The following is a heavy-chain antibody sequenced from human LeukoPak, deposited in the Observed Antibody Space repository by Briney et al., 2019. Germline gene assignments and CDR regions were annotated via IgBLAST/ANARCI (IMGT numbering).Heavy chain of an antibody. CDR1: GGSISNYY. CDR2: IFYNGNT. CDR3: ARTDGNYIFDY. Sequence: PSETLSPTCTVSGGSISNYYWSWIRQPPGKRLEWIGYIFYNGNTNYNPSLKSRVSMSVDTSENQFSLRVSSVTAADTAVYYCARTDGNYIFDYWGQGTLVAVSS. D-gene: IGHD1-7*01. V-gene: IGHV4-59*12. J-gene: IGHJ4*02.